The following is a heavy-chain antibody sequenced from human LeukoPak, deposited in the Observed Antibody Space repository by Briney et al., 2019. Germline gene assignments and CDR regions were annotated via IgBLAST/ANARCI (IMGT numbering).Heavy chain of an antibody. CDR1: GFTFNRNA. CDR2: IGGSGDKT. CDR3: VRRGNASSGWGDHDY. V-gene: IGHV3-23*01. J-gene: IGHJ4*02. D-gene: IGHD6-19*01. Sequence: GGSLRLSCAASGFTFNRNATSWVRQAPGKGPEWASTIGGSGDKTFYADSVKGRFTIPRDNSKNILHLQMSSPTGEDTALYYCVRRGNASSGWGDHDYWGQGALVTVSS.